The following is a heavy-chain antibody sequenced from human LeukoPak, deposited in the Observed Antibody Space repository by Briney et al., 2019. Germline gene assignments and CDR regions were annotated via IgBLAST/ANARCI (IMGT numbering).Heavy chain of an antibody. Sequence: ASVKVSCKASGYTFISYGISLVRQAPGQGLEWMGRTSAYNGNTNYAQKLQGRVTMTKDTSTRTAYMELRSLRSDDTAVYYCAREKWEDSSGYYLVYWGQGTLVTVSS. CDR1: GYTFISYG. CDR3: AREKWEDSSGYYLVY. CDR2: TSAYNGNT. J-gene: IGHJ4*02. V-gene: IGHV1-18*01. D-gene: IGHD3-22*01.